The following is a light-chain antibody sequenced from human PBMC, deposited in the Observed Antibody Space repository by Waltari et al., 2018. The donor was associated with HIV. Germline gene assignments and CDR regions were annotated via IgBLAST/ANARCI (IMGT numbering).Light chain of an antibody. V-gene: IGLV1-44*01. J-gene: IGLJ2*01. CDR1: NSNIASNT. CDR3: SAWDDSLNGLL. CDR2: GNT. Sequence: QPVLPQPPSASGTPGQRVTIYCSGRNSNIASNTVNWYPQPPGTAPKLLIYGNTKRPSGVPDRFAGSKSGTSASLAISGLQAEDEADYYCSAWDDSLNGLLFGGGTRLTVL.